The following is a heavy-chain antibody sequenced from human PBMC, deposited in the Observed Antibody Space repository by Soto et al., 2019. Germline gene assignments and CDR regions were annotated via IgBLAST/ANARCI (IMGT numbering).Heavy chain of an antibody. Sequence: GGSLRLSCAASGFTFSNYWMHWVRQAPGKGLVWVSRVNTDGSSTGYADSVKGRFTISRDNAKNTLYLQMDSLRAEDTAVYYCVRGNLPIVVVPAALDYWGQGTLVTVSS. J-gene: IGHJ4*02. D-gene: IGHD2-2*01. CDR2: VNTDGSST. CDR1: GFTFSNYW. CDR3: VRGNLPIVVVPAALDY. V-gene: IGHV3-74*01.